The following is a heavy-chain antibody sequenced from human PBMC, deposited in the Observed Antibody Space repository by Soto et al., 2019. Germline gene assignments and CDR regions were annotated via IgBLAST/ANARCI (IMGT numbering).Heavy chain of an antibody. CDR1: GFTVRSYA. V-gene: IGHV3-30-3*01. J-gene: IGHJ4*02. CDR3: ARALDFWSAYFDY. Sequence: QVWQVESGGGVVQAGRSLRLSCAASGFTVRSYAMHWVRQAPGKGLELVAIISYGEIYKYYADSVKGRFTISRDNSKNSLYLQMNSLRTEDTAVYYCARALDFWSAYFDYWGQGSLVTVSS. CDR2: ISYGEIYK. D-gene: IGHD3-3*01.